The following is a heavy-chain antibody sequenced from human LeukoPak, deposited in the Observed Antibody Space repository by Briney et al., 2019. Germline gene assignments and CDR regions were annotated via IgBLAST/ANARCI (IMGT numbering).Heavy chain of an antibody. V-gene: IGHV1-46*01. CDR1: GYTFTSYY. Sequence: ASAKVSCKASGYTFTSYYMHWVRQAPGQGLEWMGRIIPSIGSVNYAQKFQGRVTITADKSTSTAYMELSSLTSEDTAVYYCARVLYWGQGTLVTVSS. CDR2: IIPSIGSV. J-gene: IGHJ4*02. CDR3: ARVLY.